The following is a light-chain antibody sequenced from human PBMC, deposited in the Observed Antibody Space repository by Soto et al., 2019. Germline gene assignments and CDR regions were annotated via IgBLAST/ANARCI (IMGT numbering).Light chain of an antibody. CDR2: QDD. CDR1: SSNIGNNG. V-gene: IGLV1-36*01. J-gene: IGLJ2*01. Sequence: QSVLTQPPSVSEAPRQRVTISCSGSSSNIGNNGVNWYQQLPGEAPKLLIYQDDLLPSGVSDRFSGSKSGTSASLAISGLQSEDEADYYCAAWDDSLNGVIFGGGTQLTVL. CDR3: AAWDDSLNGVI.